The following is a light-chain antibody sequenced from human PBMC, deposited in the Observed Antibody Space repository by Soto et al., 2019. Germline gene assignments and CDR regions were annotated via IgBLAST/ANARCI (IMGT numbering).Light chain of an antibody. V-gene: IGLV1-47*01. CDR1: TSNIGSNY. CDR3: AAWDDSLSGYVV. J-gene: IGLJ2*01. Sequence: QSVLTQPLSASGTPGQRVTISRSGSTSNIGSNYVYWYQQLPGTAPKLLIYRNNQRPSGVPDRFSGSKSGTSASLAISGLRSEDEADYYCAAWDDSLSGYVVFGGGTKLTVL. CDR2: RNN.